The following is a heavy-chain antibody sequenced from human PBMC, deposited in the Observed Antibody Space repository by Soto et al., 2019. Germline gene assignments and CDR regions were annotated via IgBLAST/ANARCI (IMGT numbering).Heavy chain of an antibody. V-gene: IGHV3-73*01. CDR3: ARGVYDFWSGHPKGLDY. D-gene: IGHD3-3*01. Sequence: VGSLRLSCAASGFTFSGSAMHWVRQASGKGLEWVGRIRSKANSYATAYAVSVKGKFTISRDDSRNTAYLQMNSLKTEDTAVYYCARGVYDFWSGHPKGLDYWGQGTVVTVSS. CDR1: GFTFSGSA. J-gene: IGHJ4*02. CDR2: IRSKANSYAT.